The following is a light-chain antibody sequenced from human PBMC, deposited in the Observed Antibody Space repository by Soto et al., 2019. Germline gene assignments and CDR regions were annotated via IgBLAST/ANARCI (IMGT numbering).Light chain of an antibody. J-gene: IGKJ4*01. CDR2: DAS. CDR3: QQRSNWPLT. V-gene: IGKV3-11*01. Sequence: EIVLTQSPATLYLSPGERATLSCRASQSVSSSLAWYQQKPGQAPRLLIYDASNRATGIPARFSGSGSGTDVTLTITSLEPEDFAVYYCQQRSNWPLTFGGGTKVEIK. CDR1: QSVSSS.